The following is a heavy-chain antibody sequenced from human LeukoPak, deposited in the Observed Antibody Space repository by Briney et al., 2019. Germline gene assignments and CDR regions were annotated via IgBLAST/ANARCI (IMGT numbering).Heavy chain of an antibody. CDR3: VKTGSGWYGDH. CDR2: IRYDGSDK. V-gene: IGHV3-30*02. Sequence: GGSLRLSCAASEFSFSSYAMYWVRQAPGKGLEWVALIRYDGSDKYYVDSVRGRFTISRDNSKNMLYLQMNSLRAEDTAVYYCVKTGSGWYGDHWGQGARVTVSS. CDR1: EFSFSSYA. J-gene: IGHJ4*02. D-gene: IGHD6-13*01.